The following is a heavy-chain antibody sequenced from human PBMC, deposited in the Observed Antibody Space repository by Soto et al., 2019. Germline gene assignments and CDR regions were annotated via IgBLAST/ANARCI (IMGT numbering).Heavy chain of an antibody. CDR3: ARSITGTVSYYYGMDV. J-gene: IGHJ6*02. CDR1: GGTFGSYA. CDR2: IIPIFATA. V-gene: IGHV1-69*13. Sequence: ASVKVSCKASGGTFGSYAISWVRQAPGQGLEWMGGIIPIFATADYAQKFQGRVTITADESTSTAYMELSSLRSEDTAVYYCARSITGTVSYYYGMDVWGQGTTVTVSS. D-gene: IGHD1-20*01.